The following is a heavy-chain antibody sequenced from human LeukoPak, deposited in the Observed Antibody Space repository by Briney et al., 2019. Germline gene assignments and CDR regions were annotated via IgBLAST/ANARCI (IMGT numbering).Heavy chain of an antibody. J-gene: IGHJ4*02. CDR3: TASYASGKSCFDY. CDR2: VKSKTAGGAT. Sequence: PGGSLRLSCAASGFTFSDAWMSWVRQAPGKGLEWLGRVKSKTAGGATDYVAPVKGRFTISRDDSKNTLYVHMNSLKTEDTAVYYCTASYASGKSCFDYWGQGILVTVSS. CDR1: GFTFSDAW. V-gene: IGHV3-15*01. D-gene: IGHD3-10*01.